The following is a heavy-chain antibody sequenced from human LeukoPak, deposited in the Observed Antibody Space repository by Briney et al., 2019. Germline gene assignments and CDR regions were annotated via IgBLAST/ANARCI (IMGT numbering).Heavy chain of an antibody. CDR2: IYYSGST. V-gene: IGHV4-59*08. Sequence: PSETLSLTCTVSGGSISSYYWSWIRQPPGKGLEWIGYIYYSGSTNYNPSLKSRVTISVDTSKNQFPLKLSSVTAADTAVYYCARRNKAFDIWGQGTMVTVSS. J-gene: IGHJ3*02. CDR3: ARRNKAFDI. CDR1: GGSISSYY.